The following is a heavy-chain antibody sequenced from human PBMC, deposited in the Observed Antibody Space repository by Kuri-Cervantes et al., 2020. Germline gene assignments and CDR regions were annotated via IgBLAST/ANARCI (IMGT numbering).Heavy chain of an antibody. J-gene: IGHJ4*02. CDR2: VYYTGDT. D-gene: IGHD3-16*01. CDR3: ARRKALGGVFDN. V-gene: IGHV4-59*08. CDR1: GGSLDYYY. Sequence: SETLSLTCSVSGGSLDYYYWSWIRQPPGKGLEWIEYVYYTGDTYYNPSLKSRVTMSVDTSKNQFYMKLSSVTAAGTAVYFCARRKALGGVFDNWGQGTLVTVSS.